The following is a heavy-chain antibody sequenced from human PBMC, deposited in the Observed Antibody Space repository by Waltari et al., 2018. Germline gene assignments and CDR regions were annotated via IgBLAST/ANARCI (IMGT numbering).Heavy chain of an antibody. J-gene: IGHJ3*02. D-gene: IGHD1-20*01. CDR1: GFSIATGGEA. V-gene: IGHV2-5*01. Sequence: QITLKESGPTLVKPTQTLTLTCTFFGFSIATGGEAVGWIRQPPGKALEWLAIIYWTDEERYSPSLRSRLTMTKDTSRNQVVLTVTNMDPVETATYFCAHYKARDAFDIWGPGTMVTISS. CDR2: IYWTDEE. CDR3: AHYKARDAFDI.